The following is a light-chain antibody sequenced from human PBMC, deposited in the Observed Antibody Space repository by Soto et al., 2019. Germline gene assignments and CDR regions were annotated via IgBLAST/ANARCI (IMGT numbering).Light chain of an antibody. CDR3: SSFASTHTYV. CDR2: EVN. J-gene: IGLJ1*01. V-gene: IGLV2-14*01. Sequence: QSALTQPASVSGSPGQSITISCTGTSSDVAFYNHVSWYQQHPGKAPKLLIYEVNNRPSGVSHRFSGSKSGNTASLTISGLQAEDEVDYYCSSFASTHTYVFGTGTKLTVL. CDR1: SSDVAFYNH.